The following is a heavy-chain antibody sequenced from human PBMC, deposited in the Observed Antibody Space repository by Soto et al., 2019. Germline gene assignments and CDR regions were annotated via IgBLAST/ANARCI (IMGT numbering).Heavy chain of an antibody. D-gene: IGHD3-3*01. Sequence: QLQLQESGSGLVKPSQTLSLICAVSGGSISSGGYSWSWIRQPPGKGLEWIGYIYHGGSTYYNPSRQSRVNISVVRSQNQFSLRLSSVTAADTAVYCCVRARGGFLGRHGMDVWGQGTTVSVSS. V-gene: IGHV4-30-2*01. CDR3: VRARGGFLGRHGMDV. CDR2: IYHGGST. CDR1: GGSISSGGYS. J-gene: IGHJ6*02.